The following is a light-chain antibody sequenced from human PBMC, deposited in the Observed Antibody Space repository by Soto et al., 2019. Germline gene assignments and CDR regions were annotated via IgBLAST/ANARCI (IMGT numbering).Light chain of an antibody. CDR1: QSVGTN. Sequence: EIVMTQSPATLSVSPGERATVSCRASQSVGTNLAWFQQKPGQGPRLLIYGASTRATGIPGRFSGSGSGTEFTLTISSLESEDLAVYFCPQYYNCPPWTFGQGTKVEIK. CDR2: GAS. V-gene: IGKV3-15*01. CDR3: PQYYNCPPWT. J-gene: IGKJ1*01.